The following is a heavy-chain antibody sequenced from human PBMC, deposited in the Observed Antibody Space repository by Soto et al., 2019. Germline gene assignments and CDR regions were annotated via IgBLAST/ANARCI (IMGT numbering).Heavy chain of an antibody. CDR2: IYWDDDK. CDR1: GFSLSTTRVG. CDR3: AHTLVAGLGYYFDY. V-gene: IGHV2-5*02. J-gene: IGHJ4*02. D-gene: IGHD6-19*01. Sequence: QITLKESGPTLVKPTQTLTLTCTFSGFSLSTTRVGVGWIRQPPGKAPEWLALIYWDDDKRYSPFLKSRPTITKDTSKNQVVLTMTNMDPMDTATYFCAHTLVAGLGYYFDYWGQGTLVTVSS.